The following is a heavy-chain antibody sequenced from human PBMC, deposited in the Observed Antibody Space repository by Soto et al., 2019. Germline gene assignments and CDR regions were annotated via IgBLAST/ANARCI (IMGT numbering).Heavy chain of an antibody. J-gene: IGHJ4*02. CDR2: MNPNSGNT. Sequence: QVQLVQSGAAVKKPGASVKVSCKASGYTFTSYDINWVRQAPGQGLEWMGWMNPNSGNTGYAQKFQGRVTMTRNTSRSTAYMELSSLRSEDTAVYYCARGITIFGVVPGWGQGTLVTVSS. CDR3: ARGITIFGVVPG. V-gene: IGHV1-8*01. D-gene: IGHD3-3*01. CDR1: GYTFTSYD.